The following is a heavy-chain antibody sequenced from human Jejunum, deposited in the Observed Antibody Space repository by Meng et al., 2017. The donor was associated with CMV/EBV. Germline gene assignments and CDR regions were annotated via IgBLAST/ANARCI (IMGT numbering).Heavy chain of an antibody. CDR3: ARDMCTTTSCYGRLNYYYYAMDV. CDR2: VSSGSGYI. D-gene: IGHD2-2*01. J-gene: IGHJ6*02. V-gene: IGHV3-21*06. Sequence: WVRRGAGRGLGWVSSVSSGSGYIYYADAVKGRFTISRDNAKNSLYLQMNSLRAEDTAMYFCARDMCTTTSCYGRLNYYYYAMDVWGQGTTVTVSS.